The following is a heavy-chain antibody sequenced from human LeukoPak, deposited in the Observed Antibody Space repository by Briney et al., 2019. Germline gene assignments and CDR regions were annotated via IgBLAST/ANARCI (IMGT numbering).Heavy chain of an antibody. CDR3: AKFGGSFIAPFDI. CDR1: GFTFSGYA. CDR2: ISGSGGST. D-gene: IGHD1-26*01. V-gene: IGHV3-23*01. J-gene: IGHJ3*02. Sequence: GGSLRFSCAASGFTFSGYAMSGVRQAPGKGREWVSAISGSGGSTYYADSVKGRFTISRDNSKNTLYLQMNSLRAEDTAVFYCAKFGGSFIAPFDIWGQGTMVTVSS.